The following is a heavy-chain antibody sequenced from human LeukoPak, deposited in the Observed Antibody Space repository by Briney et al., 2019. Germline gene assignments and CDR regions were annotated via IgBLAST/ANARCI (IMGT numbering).Heavy chain of an antibody. CDR2: IKQDGSEK. CDR3: ARGGPRGTVAGSAGAFDI. D-gene: IGHD6-19*01. CDR1: GFTFGNYW. Sequence: PGGSLRLSCAASGFTFGNYWMTWVRQAPGKGLEWVANIKQDGSEKYYVDSVRGPFTISRDNAKNSLYLQMNSLRAEDTAVYYYARGGPRGTVAGSAGAFDIWGQGTMVTVSS. J-gene: IGHJ3*02. V-gene: IGHV3-7*01.